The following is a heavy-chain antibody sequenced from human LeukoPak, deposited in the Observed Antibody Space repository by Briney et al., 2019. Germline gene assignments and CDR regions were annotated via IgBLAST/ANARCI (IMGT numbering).Heavy chain of an antibody. J-gene: IGHJ4*02. Sequence: GGSLRLSCAASGFTFSSYAMSWVRQAPGKGLEWVSAISGSGGSTYYADSVKGRFTISRDNAKNSLYLQMNSLRAEDTAVYYCARRSYCGSTTCYVHWGQGTLVTVSS. V-gene: IGHV3-23*01. CDR2: ISGSGGST. CDR1: GFTFSSYA. D-gene: IGHD2-2*01. CDR3: ARRSYCGSTTCYVH.